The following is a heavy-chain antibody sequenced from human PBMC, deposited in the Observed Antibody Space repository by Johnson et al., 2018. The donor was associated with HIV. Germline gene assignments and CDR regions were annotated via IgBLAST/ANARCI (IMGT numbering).Heavy chain of an antibody. CDR2: ISSSGSTI. J-gene: IGHJ3*02. CDR1: GFTFSDYY. Sequence: QVQLVESGGGLVKPGGSLRLSCAASGFTFSDYYMSWIRQAPGKGLEWVSYISSSGSTIFYADSVKGRFTISRDNAKNSLYLQMHSLRAEDTAVYYCASCYYYGSGTYHGAFDIWGQGTMVTVSS. CDR3: ASCYYYGSGTYHGAFDI. V-gene: IGHV3-11*04. D-gene: IGHD3-10*01.